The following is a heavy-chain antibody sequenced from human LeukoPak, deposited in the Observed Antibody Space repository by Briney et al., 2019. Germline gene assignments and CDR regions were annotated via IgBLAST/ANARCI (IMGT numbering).Heavy chain of an antibody. CDR2: IIPILGIA. D-gene: IGHD3-22*01. J-gene: IGHJ4*02. V-gene: IGHV1-69*04. Sequence: SVKVSCKASGGTFSSYAISWVRQAPGQGLEWIGRIIPILGIANYAQKFRGRVTITADKSTSTAYMELSSLRSEDTAVYYCARNLRGYNYYDSSGYIDYWGQGTLVTVSS. CDR1: GGTFSSYA. CDR3: ARNLRGYNYYDSSGYIDY.